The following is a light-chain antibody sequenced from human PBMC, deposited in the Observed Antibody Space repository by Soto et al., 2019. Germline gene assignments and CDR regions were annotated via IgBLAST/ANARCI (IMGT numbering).Light chain of an antibody. CDR1: QGISND. CDR2: AES. Sequence: DIQMTQSPSSLSASVGDRVTITCRASQGISNDLGWYQQKPGKSTKRLIYAESSLQSGDPSRFRGSGSWTKCTLTISSLQPEYNATYYCLQHNTDSWTFGQGKKVEI. CDR3: LQHNTDSWT. V-gene: IGKV1-17*01. J-gene: IGKJ1*01.